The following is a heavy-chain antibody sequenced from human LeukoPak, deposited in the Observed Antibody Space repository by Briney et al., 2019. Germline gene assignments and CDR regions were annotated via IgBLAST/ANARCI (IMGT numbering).Heavy chain of an antibody. V-gene: IGHV3-23*01. CDR1: GFTFSSYD. D-gene: IGHD5-18*01. CDR3: ARGYSYGYNY. J-gene: IGHJ4*02. Sequence: GGSLTLFCAASGFTFSSYDMSWVRQSPGKGLEWVSAISGSGGSTYYADSVKGRFTISRDNSKNTLYLQMNSLRAEDTAVYYCARGYSYGYNYWGQGTLVTVS. CDR2: ISGSGGST.